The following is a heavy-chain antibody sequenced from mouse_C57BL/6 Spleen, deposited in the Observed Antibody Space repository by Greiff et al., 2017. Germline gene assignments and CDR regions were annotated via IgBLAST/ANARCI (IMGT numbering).Heavy chain of an antibody. CDR2: IYPGDGDT. J-gene: IGHJ3*01. CDR3: APIYYDYGGFAY. Sequence: QVQLQQSGPELVKPGASVKISCKASGYAFSSSWMNWVKQRPGTGLEWIGRIYPGDGDTNYNGKFKGKATLTADKSSSTAYMQLSSLTSEDSAVYFCAPIYYDYGGFAYWGQGTLVTVSA. D-gene: IGHD2-4*01. V-gene: IGHV1-82*01. CDR1: GYAFSSSW.